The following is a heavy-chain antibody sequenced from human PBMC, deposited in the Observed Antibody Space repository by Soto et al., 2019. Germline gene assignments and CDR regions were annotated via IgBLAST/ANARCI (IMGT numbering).Heavy chain of an antibody. D-gene: IGHD3-3*01. CDR3: ARHVGIGVAHKSRGWFDP. CDR1: GGSISSSSYY. V-gene: IGHV4-39*01. Sequence: SETLSLTCTVSGGSISSSSYYWGWIRQPPGKGLEWIGSIYYSGSTYYNPSLKSRVTISVDTSKNQFSLKLSSVTAADTAVYYCARHVGIGVAHKSRGWFDPWGQGTLVTVSS. J-gene: IGHJ5*02. CDR2: IYYSGST.